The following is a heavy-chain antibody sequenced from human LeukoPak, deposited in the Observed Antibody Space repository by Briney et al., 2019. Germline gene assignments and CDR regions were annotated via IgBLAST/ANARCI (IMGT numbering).Heavy chain of an antibody. J-gene: IGHJ6*03. V-gene: IGHV3-23*01. D-gene: IGHD3-10*01. Sequence: AGGTLRLSCGASGFTFSTYGTTWVRQAPGKGLEWVSGMSDSGTNTYYADSVKGRFTISRDNSKNTLYLQMNSLRAEDTAVYYCAKGGAVSSKSITMVRGTRRYYYYMDVWGKGTTVTISS. CDR2: MSDSGTNT. CDR3: AKGGAVSSKSITMVRGTRRYYYYMDV. CDR1: GFTFSTYG.